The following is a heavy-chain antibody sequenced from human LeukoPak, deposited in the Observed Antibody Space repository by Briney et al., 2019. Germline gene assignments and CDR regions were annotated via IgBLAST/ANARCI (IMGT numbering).Heavy chain of an antibody. Sequence: SETLSLTCSVSGGSISSSSYYWGWIRQPPGKGLEWIGSIYYSGSTYYNPSLKSRVTISVDTSKNQFSLKLSSVTAADTAVYYCARVTYDSSGYYIYFDYWGQGTLVTVSS. D-gene: IGHD3-22*01. CDR2: IYYSGST. J-gene: IGHJ4*02. V-gene: IGHV4-39*07. CDR3: ARVTYDSSGYYIYFDY. CDR1: GGSISSSSYY.